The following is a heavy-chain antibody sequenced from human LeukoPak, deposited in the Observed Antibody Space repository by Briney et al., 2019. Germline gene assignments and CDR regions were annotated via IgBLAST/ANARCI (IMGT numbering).Heavy chain of an antibody. Sequence: PSETLSLTCTVSGGSISSGGYYWSWIRQHTGKGLEWIGYIYYSGSTYYNPSLKSRVTISVDTSKNQFSLKLSSVTAADTAVYYCARGYSGSYGRFDYWGQGTLATVSS. CDR3: ARGYSGSYGRFDY. CDR2: IYYSGST. CDR1: GGSISSGGYY. D-gene: IGHD1-26*01. V-gene: IGHV4-31*03. J-gene: IGHJ4*02.